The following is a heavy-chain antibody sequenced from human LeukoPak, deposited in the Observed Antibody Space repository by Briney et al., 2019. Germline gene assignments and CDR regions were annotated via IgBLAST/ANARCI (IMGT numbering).Heavy chain of an antibody. Sequence: ASVKVSCTASGYTFTGYYMHWVRQAPGQGLEWMGWINPNSGGTNYAQKFQGRVTMTRDTSISTAYMELSRLRSDDTAVYYCARSLWVGSDAFDIWGQGTMVTVSS. CDR3: ARSLWVGSDAFDI. D-gene: IGHD3-10*01. CDR1: GYTFTGYY. J-gene: IGHJ3*02. V-gene: IGHV1-2*02. CDR2: INPNSGGT.